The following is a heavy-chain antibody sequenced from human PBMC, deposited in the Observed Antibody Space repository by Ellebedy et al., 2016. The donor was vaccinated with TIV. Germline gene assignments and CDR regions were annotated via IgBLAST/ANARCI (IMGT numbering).Heavy chain of an antibody. CDR2: MNPNSGNT. Sequence: AASVKVSCKASGYTFTRYDINWVRQATGQGLEWMGWMNPNSGNTGYAQKFQGRVTMTRNTSISTAYMELSSLRSEDTAVYYCARRLPGIAVAGNYWGQGTLVTVSS. V-gene: IGHV1-8*01. D-gene: IGHD6-19*01. CDR1: GYTFTRYD. J-gene: IGHJ4*02. CDR3: ARRLPGIAVAGNY.